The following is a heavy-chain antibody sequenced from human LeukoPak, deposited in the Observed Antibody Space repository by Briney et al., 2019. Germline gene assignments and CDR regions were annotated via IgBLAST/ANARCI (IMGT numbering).Heavy chain of an antibody. J-gene: IGHJ4*02. CDR3: ARDGAARDSYVV. CDR2: ISSSSYI. D-gene: IGHD2-15*01. CDR1: GFTFSSYS. V-gene: IGHV3-21*01. Sequence: GGSLRLSCAASGFTFSSYSMNWVRQAPGKGLEWVSSISSSSYIYYADSVKGRFTTSRDNAKNSLYLQMNSLRAEDTAVYYCARDGAARDSYVVWGQGTLVTVSS.